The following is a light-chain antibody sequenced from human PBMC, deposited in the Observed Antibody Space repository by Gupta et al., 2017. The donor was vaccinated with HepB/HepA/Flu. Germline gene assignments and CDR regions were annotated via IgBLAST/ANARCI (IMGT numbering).Light chain of an antibody. CDR3: QQYNDWPRT. CDR1: QTVGRN. V-gene: IGKV3-15*01. J-gene: IGKJ1*01. Sequence: ETVMTQFPATLSVSPGESATLARRASQTVGRNLAWYQQKSGQAPVLLIYGASTRVTGVPDRFSGSGSKTEFTLTISSLQSEDIAIYYCQQYNDWPRTFGQGTRVEIE. CDR2: GAS.